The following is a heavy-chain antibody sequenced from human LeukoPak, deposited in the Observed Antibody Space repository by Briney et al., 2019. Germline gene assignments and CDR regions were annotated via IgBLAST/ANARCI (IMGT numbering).Heavy chain of an antibody. D-gene: IGHD2-8*01. J-gene: IGHJ4*02. CDR2: INSNSGGT. V-gene: IGHV1-2*02. CDR3: ARSINAVLMVYAPMDTAMVYFDY. CDR1: GYTFTGYY. Sequence: ASVKVSCKASGYTFTGYYMHWVRQAPGQGLEWMGWINSNSGGTNYAQKLQGRVTMTTDTSTSTAYMELRSLRSDDTAVYYCARSINAVLMVYAPMDTAMVYFDYWGQGTLVTVSS.